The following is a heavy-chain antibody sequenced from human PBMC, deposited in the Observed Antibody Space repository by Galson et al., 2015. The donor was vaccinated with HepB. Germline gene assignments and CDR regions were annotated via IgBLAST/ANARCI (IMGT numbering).Heavy chain of an antibody. Sequence: SETLSLTCTVSGGSISSYYWSWIRQPPGKGLEWIGNIYYSGSTYYNPSLKSRVTISVDTSKNQFSLKLSSVTATDTAVYFCARADSGWSYYFDYWGQGTLVTVSS. V-gene: IGHV4-59*01. J-gene: IGHJ4*02. CDR3: ARADSGWSYYFDY. CDR2: IYYSGST. CDR1: GGSISSYY. D-gene: IGHD6-19*01.